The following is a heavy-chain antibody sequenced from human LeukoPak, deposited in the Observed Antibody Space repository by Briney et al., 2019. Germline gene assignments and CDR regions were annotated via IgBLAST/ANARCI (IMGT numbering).Heavy chain of an antibody. CDR1: GGTFSSYA. J-gene: IGHJ5*02. CDR2: IIPIFGTA. CDR3: ARAIVSITIFGVVTGFDP. V-gene: IGHV1-69*05. Sequence: SVKVSCKASGGTFSSYAISWVRQAPGQGLEWMGGIIPIFGTANYAQKFQGRVTITTDESTSTAYMELSSLRSEDTAVNYCARAIVSITIFGVVTGFDPWGQGTLVTVSS. D-gene: IGHD3-3*01.